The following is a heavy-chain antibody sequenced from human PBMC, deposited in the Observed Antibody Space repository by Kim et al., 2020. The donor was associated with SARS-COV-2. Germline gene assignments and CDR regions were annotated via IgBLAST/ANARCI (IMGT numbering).Heavy chain of an antibody. J-gene: IGHJ4*02. CDR2: INHSGST. V-gene: IGHV4-34*01. CDR3: ARGALSKRDYPHTYYFDY. CDR1: GGSFSGYY. Sequence: SETLSLTCAVYGGSFSGYYWSWIRQPPGKGLEWIGEINHSGSTNYNPSLKSRVTISVDTSKNQFSLKLSSVTAADTAVYYCARGALSKRDYPHTYYFDYWGQGTLVTVSS. D-gene: IGHD4-17*01.